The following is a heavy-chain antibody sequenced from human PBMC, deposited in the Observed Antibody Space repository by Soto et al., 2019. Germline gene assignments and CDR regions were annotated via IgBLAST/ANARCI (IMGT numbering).Heavy chain of an antibody. J-gene: IGHJ4*02. Sequence: ESGGGLVQPGGSLRLSCAASGFTFSSYAMSWVRQAPGKGLEWVSAISGSGGSTYYADSVKGRFTISRDNSKNTLYLQMNSLRAEDTAVYYCAKDSTTYYYDSSGYYPGANWGQGTLVTVSS. CDR2: ISGSGGST. V-gene: IGHV3-23*01. CDR1: GFTFSSYA. D-gene: IGHD3-22*01. CDR3: AKDSTTYYYDSSGYYPGAN.